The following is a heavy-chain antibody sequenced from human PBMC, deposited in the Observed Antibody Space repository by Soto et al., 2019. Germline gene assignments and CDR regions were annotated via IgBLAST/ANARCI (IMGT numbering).Heavy chain of an antibody. V-gene: IGHV4-31*03. CDR3: ARLDYDWLYGMDV. Sequence: QVQLQESGPGLVKPSQTLSLTCTVSGGSISSGGYYWSWIRQHPGKGLEWIGYISYSGSTYYNPSLKSRVTKSVDTSKNQFSQKLSSVTAADTAVYYCARLDYDWLYGMDVWGQGTTVTVSS. J-gene: IGHJ6*02. CDR2: ISYSGST. CDR1: GGSISSGGYY. D-gene: IGHD3-16*01.